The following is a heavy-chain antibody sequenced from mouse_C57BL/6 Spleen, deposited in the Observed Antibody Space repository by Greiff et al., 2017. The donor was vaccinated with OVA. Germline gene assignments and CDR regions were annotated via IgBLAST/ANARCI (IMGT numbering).Heavy chain of an antibody. J-gene: IGHJ1*03. CDR2: IYPGSGST. D-gene: IGHD1-1*01. CDR1: GYTFTSYW. CDR3: ARSDDYGSSYGYFDV. Sequence: QVQLQQPGAELVKPGASVKMSCKASGYTFTSYWITWVKQRPGQGLEWIGDIYPGSGSTNYNEKFKSKATLTVDTSSSTAYMQLSRLTSEDSAVYYCARSDDYGSSYGYFDVWGTGTTVTVSS. V-gene: IGHV1-55*01.